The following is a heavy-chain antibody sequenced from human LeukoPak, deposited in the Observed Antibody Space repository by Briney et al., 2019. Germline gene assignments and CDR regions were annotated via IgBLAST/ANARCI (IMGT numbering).Heavy chain of an antibody. D-gene: IGHD2-15*01. Sequence: ASVKVSCKASGYTFTTYAMQWVRQAPGHRLEWMGWINAGDGNTKYSQKIQDRVTITRDTSANTAYMELSSLRSEDTAVYYCARDSTKKALVVPATPHYWGQGTLVTVTS. CDR3: ARDSTKKALVVPATPHY. CDR1: GYTFTTYA. J-gene: IGHJ4*02. CDR2: INAGDGNT. V-gene: IGHV1-3*01.